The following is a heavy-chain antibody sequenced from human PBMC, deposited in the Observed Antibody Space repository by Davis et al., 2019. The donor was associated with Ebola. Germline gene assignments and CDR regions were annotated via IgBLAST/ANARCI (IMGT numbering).Heavy chain of an antibody. CDR3: ARESEFRTRDFDY. V-gene: IGHV1-2*04. CDR2: INPNSGGT. J-gene: IGHJ4*02. D-gene: IGHD1-1*01. CDR1: GYTFTGYY. Sequence: ASVKVSCKASGYTFTGYYMHWVRQAPGQGLEWMGWINPNSGGTNYAQKFQGWVTMTRDTSISTAYMEPSRLRSDDTAVYYCARESEFRTRDFDYWGQGTLVTVSS.